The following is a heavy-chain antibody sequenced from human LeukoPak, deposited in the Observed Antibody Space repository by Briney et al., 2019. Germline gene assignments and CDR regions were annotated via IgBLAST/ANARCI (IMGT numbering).Heavy chain of an antibody. V-gene: IGHV1-46*01. D-gene: IGHD2-15*01. J-gene: IGHJ4*02. CDR3: ARWAPGGSDPFDY. Sequence: GASVKVSCKASGYSFTSYYMHWVRQAPGQGLEWMGLINPRAGTTVYAQKFQGGVTMTSDTSTSTVYMELRSLKSEDAAVYYCARWAPGGSDPFDYWGEGTLVTVSS. CDR1: GYSFTSYY. CDR2: INPRAGTT.